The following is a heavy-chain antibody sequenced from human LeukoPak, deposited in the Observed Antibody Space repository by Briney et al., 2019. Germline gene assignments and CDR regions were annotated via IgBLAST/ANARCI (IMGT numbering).Heavy chain of an antibody. CDR2: VNLQGST. V-gene: IGHV4-4*02. CDR3: AREGGPYRPLDY. Sequence: PSETLSLTCGVSGGSITDTNYWTWVRQPPGKGLEWIGEVNLQGSTNYNPSLMGRVAISVDTSENHISLQLTSVTAADTAVYYCAREGGPYRPLDYSGQGTLVTVSS. J-gene: IGHJ4*02. CDR1: GGSITDTNY.